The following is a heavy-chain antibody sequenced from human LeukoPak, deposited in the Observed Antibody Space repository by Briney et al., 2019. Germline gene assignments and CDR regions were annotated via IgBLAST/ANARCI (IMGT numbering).Heavy chain of an antibody. J-gene: IGHJ3*02. CDR2: IIPIFGTA. CDR1: GGTLSSYA. V-gene: IGHV1-69*01. D-gene: IGHD3-3*01. Sequence: SVKVSCKASGGTLSSYAISWVRQAPGQGLEWMGGIIPIFGTANYAQKFQGRVTITADESTSTAYMELSSLRSVDTAVYYCASLDYDFWFRDAFDIWGQGTMVTVSS. CDR3: ASLDYDFWFRDAFDI.